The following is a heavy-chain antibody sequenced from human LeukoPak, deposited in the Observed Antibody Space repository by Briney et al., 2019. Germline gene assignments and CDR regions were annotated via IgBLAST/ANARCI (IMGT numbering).Heavy chain of an antibody. CDR1: GFTFDDYG. Sequence: GGSLRLSCAASGFTFDDYGMSWVRQAPGKGLEWVSYISSSGSTIYYADSVKGRFTISRDNAKNSLYLQMNSLRAEDTAVYYCARVSYDYVWGSYPRYYGMDVWGQGTTVTVSS. CDR2: ISSSGSTI. D-gene: IGHD3-16*02. CDR3: ARVSYDYVWGSYPRYYGMDV. V-gene: IGHV3-11*04. J-gene: IGHJ6*02.